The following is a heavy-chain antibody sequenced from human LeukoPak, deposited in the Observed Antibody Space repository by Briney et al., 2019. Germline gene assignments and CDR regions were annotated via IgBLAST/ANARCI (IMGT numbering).Heavy chain of an antibody. J-gene: IGHJ3*02. Sequence: GGSLRLSCAASGFTFSSYGMHWVRQAPGKGLEWVAVISYDGSNKYYADSVKGRFTISRDNAKNSVYLQINSLRAEDTAVYYCARDRNFVAFDIWGQGTMVTVSS. V-gene: IGHV3-30*03. CDR3: ARDRNFVAFDI. CDR1: GFTFSSYG. D-gene: IGHD1-14*01. CDR2: ISYDGSNK.